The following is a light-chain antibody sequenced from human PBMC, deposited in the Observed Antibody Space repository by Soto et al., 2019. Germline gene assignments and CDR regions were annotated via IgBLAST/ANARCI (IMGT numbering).Light chain of an antibody. J-gene: IGKJ5*01. CDR1: QSISSW. CDR2: GAS. V-gene: IGKV1-5*01. CDR3: QQYDSVFT. Sequence: IHMTHSPSTLSASVVDRVTITFRASQSISSWLAWYQQKPGKAPKLLIYGASNLETGVPSRFSGSGSGTDFTFTISSLQAEDIATYFCQQYDSVFTFGQGTRLEIK.